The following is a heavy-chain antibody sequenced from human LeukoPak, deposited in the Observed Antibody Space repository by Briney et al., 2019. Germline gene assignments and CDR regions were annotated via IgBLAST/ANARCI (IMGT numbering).Heavy chain of an antibody. Sequence: GGSLRLSCAASGFTFSSYWMSWVRQAPGKGLEWVANIKQDGSEKYYVDSVKGRFTISRDNAKNSLYLQMNSLRAEDTAVYYCARAPSSGYCSGGSCYFYYYYMDVWGKGTTVTISS. CDR2: IKQDGSEK. CDR1: GFTFSSYW. D-gene: IGHD2-15*01. J-gene: IGHJ6*03. V-gene: IGHV3-7*01. CDR3: ARAPSSGYCSGGSCYFYYYYMDV.